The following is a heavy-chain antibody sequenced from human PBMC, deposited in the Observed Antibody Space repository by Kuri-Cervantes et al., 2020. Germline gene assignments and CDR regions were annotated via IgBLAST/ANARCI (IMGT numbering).Heavy chain of an antibody. D-gene: IGHD6-6*01. CDR1: GFTFSSYA. CDR2: ISYDGSNK. J-gene: IGHJ4*02. V-gene: IGHV3-30*01. CDR3: ARDRPADY. Sequence: GESLKISCAASGFTFSSYAMHWVRQAPGKGLEWVAVISYDGSNKYYADSVKGRFTISRGNSKNTLYLQMNSLRAEDTAVYYCARDRPADYWGQGTLVTVSS.